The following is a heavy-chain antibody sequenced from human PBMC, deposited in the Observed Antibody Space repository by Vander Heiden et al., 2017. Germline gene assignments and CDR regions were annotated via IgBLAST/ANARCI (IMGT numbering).Heavy chain of an antibody. D-gene: IGHD2-2*01. CDR2: ISGSGGNT. Sequence: EVPLLESGGCLVQPGGSLRLSCAASGFTFSSYAMSWVRQAPGKGLEWVSAISGSGGNTYYADSVKGRFTISRDNSKNTLYLQMNSLRAEDTAVYFCAKDLGYCSTTSCYFDYWGQGTLVTVSS. V-gene: IGHV3-23*01. J-gene: IGHJ4*02. CDR1: GFTFSSYA. CDR3: AKDLGYCSTTSCYFDY.